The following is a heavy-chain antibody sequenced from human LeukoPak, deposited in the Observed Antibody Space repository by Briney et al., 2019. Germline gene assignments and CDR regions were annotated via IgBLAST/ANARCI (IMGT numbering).Heavy chain of an antibody. CDR2: FDPEDAEI. V-gene: IGHV1-24*01. CDR1: GNTLTDLS. D-gene: IGHD2-15*01. J-gene: IGHJ4*02. CDR3: AAEGQWSLVHYFNS. Sequence: GASVKVSCKVSGNTLTDLSIHWVRQATGKGLDWMGGFDPEDAEIIYAEKFQDRVTMTEDPSTDTAYLELSSLRSEDTAVYYCAAEGQWSLVHYFNSWGQGTLVTVSS.